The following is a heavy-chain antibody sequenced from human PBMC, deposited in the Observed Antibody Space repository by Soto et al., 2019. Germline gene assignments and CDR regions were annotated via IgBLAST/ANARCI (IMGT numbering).Heavy chain of an antibody. CDR2: IRDSDGAT. V-gene: IGHV3-23*01. D-gene: IGHD6-13*01. CDR3: AKDRGRGSPREFDP. J-gene: IGHJ5*02. Sequence: PGGSLRLSCAASGFTFSTYAMAWVRQAPGKGPEWVSGIRDSDGATYYADSVKGRFIISRDISKNTLYLQMNSLRAEDTAVYYCAKDRGRGSPREFDPWGQGTLVTVSS. CDR1: GFTFSTYA.